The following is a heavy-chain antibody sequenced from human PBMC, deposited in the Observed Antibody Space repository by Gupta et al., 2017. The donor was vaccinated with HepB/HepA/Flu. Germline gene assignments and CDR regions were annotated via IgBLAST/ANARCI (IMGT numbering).Heavy chain of an antibody. CDR3: AKNGSPKYYFEY. V-gene: IGHV3-23*01. CDR2: ISSSVAST. Sequence: EVQLLESGGGLVQPGGSLRLSCAASGFTFSSFAMGWVRQAPGKGLEWVSGISSSVASTYYADSVKGRFTISRDNSKNTLYLEMNNLRAEDTAVYYCAKNGSPKYYFEYWGQGTLVTVSP. D-gene: IGHD1-26*01. CDR1: GFTFSSFA. J-gene: IGHJ4*02.